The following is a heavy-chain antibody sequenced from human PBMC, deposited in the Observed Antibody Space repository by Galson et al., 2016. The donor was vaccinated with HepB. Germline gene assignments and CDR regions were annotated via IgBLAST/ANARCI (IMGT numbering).Heavy chain of an antibody. CDR2: IKHDETEK. CDR3: GRETLPYSSASSGYPIDF. V-gene: IGHV3-7*01. CDR1: GFTFKKYW. J-gene: IGHJ4*02. D-gene: IGHD3-22*01. Sequence: LRLSCAASGFTFKKYWMSWVRQAPGKGLEWVANIKHDETEKYLSDSVEGRFTISRDNAKNSVFLQMNSQRVEDTAVYFCGRETLPYSSASSGYPIDFWGQGTLVTVSS.